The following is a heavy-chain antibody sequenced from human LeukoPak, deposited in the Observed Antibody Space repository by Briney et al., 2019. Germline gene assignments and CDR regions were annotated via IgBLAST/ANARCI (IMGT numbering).Heavy chain of an antibody. D-gene: IGHD4-17*01. CDR1: GFTFSTSS. Sequence: GGSLTLSCAASGFTFSTSSMNWVRQAPGKGLEWVSSISSTSRHKYYADSVKGRFTISRDNAKNSLFLQMNSLRAEDTAVYYCVRDMTTVTTCYLQYWGQGTLVTVSS. V-gene: IGHV3-21*06. J-gene: IGHJ1*01. CDR3: VRDMTTVTTCYLQY. CDR2: ISSTSRHK.